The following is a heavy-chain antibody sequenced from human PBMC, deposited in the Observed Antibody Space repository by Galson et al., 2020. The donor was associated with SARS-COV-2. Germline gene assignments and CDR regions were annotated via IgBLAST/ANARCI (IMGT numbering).Heavy chain of an antibody. J-gene: IGHJ3*02. D-gene: IGHD3-22*01. CDR1: GGSISSSSYY. Sequence: SETLSLTCTVSGGSISSSSYYWGWIRQPPGKGLEWIGSIHYSGSTYYNPSLKSRVTISVDTSKNQFSLKLSSVTAADTAVYYCARDFITMIVDDAFDIWGQGIMVTVSS. V-gene: IGHV4-39*07. CDR2: IHYSGST. CDR3: ARDFITMIVDDAFDI.